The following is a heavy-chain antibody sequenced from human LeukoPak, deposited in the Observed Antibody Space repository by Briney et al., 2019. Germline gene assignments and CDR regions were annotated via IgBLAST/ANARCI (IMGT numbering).Heavy chain of an antibody. J-gene: IGHJ4*02. CDR2: INAGNGNT. CDR1: GCTLTSNA. V-gene: IGHV1-3*01. D-gene: IGHD2-2*01. Sequence: ASVKVSCKASGCTLTSNAMHWVRQAPGQRLEWLGWINAGNGNTKYSQKFQGRVTITRDTSASTAYMELSSLRSEDTAVYYCARELVESPPRYCSSTSCPPRDYWGQGTLVTVSS. CDR3: ARELVESPPRYCSSTSCPPRDY.